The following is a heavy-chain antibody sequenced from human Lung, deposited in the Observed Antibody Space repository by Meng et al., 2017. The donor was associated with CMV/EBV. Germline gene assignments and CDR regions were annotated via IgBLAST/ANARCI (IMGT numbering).Heavy chain of an antibody. Sequence: LSCTVSGGSINSVGYYWTWIRQHPGKGLEWIGYIYYSGGANYNPSLQSRVTISVDTSKNQFSLKLSSVTAADTAMYYCARSVGCSSTYCYTYTSSWYPDYWXQGTXVTVSS. V-gene: IGHV4-31*03. CDR1: GGSINSVGYY. CDR2: IYYSGGA. J-gene: IGHJ4*02. CDR3: ARSVGCSSTYCYTYTSSWYPDY. D-gene: IGHD6-13*01.